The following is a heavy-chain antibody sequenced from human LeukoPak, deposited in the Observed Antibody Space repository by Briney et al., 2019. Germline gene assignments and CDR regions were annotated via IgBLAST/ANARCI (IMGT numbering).Heavy chain of an antibody. Sequence: GGSLRLSCAASGFTVDSNYLSWVRQAPGKGLGWVSTIYTGGNTYYAASVKGRFTISRDFSKNTVFLHMNSLRAEDTAMYYCARGDDSGYYDYFDYWGQGALVTVSS. CDR1: GFTVDSNY. CDR3: ARGDDSGYYDYFDY. J-gene: IGHJ4*02. D-gene: IGHD3-22*01. V-gene: IGHV3-53*01. CDR2: IYTGGNT.